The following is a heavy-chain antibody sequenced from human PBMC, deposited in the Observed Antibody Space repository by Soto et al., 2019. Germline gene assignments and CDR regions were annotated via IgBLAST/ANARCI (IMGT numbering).Heavy chain of an antibody. D-gene: IGHD2-15*01. V-gene: IGHV1-3*01. CDR2: INAGNGNT. Sequence: ASVKVSCKASGYTFTSYAMHWVRQAPGQRLEWMGWINAGNGNTKYSQKFQGRVTITRDTSASTAYMELSSLRSEDTAVYYCARGCSGGSCYSSFYYYGMDVWGQGNTVTVSS. CDR1: GYTFTSYA. CDR3: ARGCSGGSCYSSFYYYGMDV. J-gene: IGHJ6*02.